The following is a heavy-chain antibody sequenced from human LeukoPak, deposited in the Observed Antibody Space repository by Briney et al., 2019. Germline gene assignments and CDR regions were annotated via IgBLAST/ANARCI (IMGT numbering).Heavy chain of an antibody. D-gene: IGHD5-24*01. J-gene: IGHJ6*02. Sequence: SETLSLTCTVSGVSISSSNWGRWVRQPPGKGLGWIGENYRSGSTNYNPSLKSRFTISVDKSKNQLSLKLSSVDAADTAVYYCARDLGLEEYYYYGMDVWGQGTTVTVSS. CDR1: GVSISSSNW. V-gene: IGHV4-4*02. CDR2: NYRSGST. CDR3: ARDLGLEEYYYYGMDV.